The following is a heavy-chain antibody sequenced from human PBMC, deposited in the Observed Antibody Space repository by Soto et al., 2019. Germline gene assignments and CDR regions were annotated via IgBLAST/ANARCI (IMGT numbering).Heavy chain of an antibody. V-gene: IGHV2-5*02. CDR3: AHKTGARRYFDWRYNGEGAFDI. D-gene: IGHD3-9*01. J-gene: IGHJ3*02. Sequence: QITLKESGPPLVKPTQTLTLTCTFSGFSLSTSGVGVGWIRQPPGKALEWLALIYWDDDKRYSPSLKSRLTITKDTSKNQVVLTMTNMDPVDTATYYCAHKTGARRYFDWRYNGEGAFDIWGQGTMVTVSS. CDR1: GFSLSTSGVG. CDR2: IYWDDDK.